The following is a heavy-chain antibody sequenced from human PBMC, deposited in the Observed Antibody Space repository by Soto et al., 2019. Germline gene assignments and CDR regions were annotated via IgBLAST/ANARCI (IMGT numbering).Heavy chain of an antibody. CDR1: GGSISSYY. CDR2: IYYSGST. Sequence: ETLSLTCTVSGGSISSYYWSWIRQPPGKGLEWIGYIYYSGSTNYNPSLKSRVTISVDTSKNQFSLKVSSVTAADTAVYYCATIPYYYDSSGYSFDYWGQGTLVTVSS. V-gene: IGHV4-59*01. CDR3: ATIPYYYDSSGYSFDY. D-gene: IGHD3-22*01. J-gene: IGHJ4*02.